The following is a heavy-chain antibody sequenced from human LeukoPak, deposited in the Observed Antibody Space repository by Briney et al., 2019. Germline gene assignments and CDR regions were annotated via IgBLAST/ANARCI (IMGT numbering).Heavy chain of an antibody. Sequence: SETLSLTCTVSGGSISSYYWSWIRQPPGKGLEWIGYIYYSGSTNYNPSLKSRVTISVDTSKNQFSLKLSSVTAADTAVYYCARHENYNWFDPWGQGTLVTVSS. CDR1: GGSISSYY. J-gene: IGHJ5*02. CDR2: IYYSGST. V-gene: IGHV4-59*08. CDR3: ARHENYNWFDP.